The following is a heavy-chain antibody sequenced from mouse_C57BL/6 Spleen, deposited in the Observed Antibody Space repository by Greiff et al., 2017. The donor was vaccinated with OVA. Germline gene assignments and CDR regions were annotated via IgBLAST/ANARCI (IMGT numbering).Heavy chain of an antibody. CDR2: ISGGGGNT. Sequence: EVHLVESGGGLVKPGGSLKLSCAASGFTFSSYTMSWVRQTPEKRLEWVATISGGGGNTYYPDSVKGRFTISRDNAKNTLYLQMSSLRSEDTALYYCAREITGNFDYWGQGTTLTVSA. J-gene: IGHJ2*01. D-gene: IGHD4-1*01. V-gene: IGHV5-9*01. CDR3: AREITGNFDY. CDR1: GFTFSSYT.